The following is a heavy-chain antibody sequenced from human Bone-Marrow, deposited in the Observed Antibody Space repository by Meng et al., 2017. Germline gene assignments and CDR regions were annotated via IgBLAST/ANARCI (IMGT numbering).Heavy chain of an antibody. CDR1: GYTFTGYY. J-gene: IGHJ5*02. D-gene: IGHD3-10*01. CDR3: ARDLNTVRGDNWFDP. V-gene: IGHV1-2*06. Sequence: ASVKVSCKASGYTFTGYYMHWVRQAPGQGLEWMGRINPNSGGTNYAQKFQGRVTMTRNTSISTAYRELSRLRSDDTAVYYCARDLNTVRGDNWFDPWGRGTLVTVSS. CDR2: INPNSGGT.